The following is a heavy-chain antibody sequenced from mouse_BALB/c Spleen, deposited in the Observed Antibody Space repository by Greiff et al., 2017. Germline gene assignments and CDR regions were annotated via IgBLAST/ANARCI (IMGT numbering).Heavy chain of an antibody. D-gene: IGHD1-2*01. V-gene: IGHV1S135*01. J-gene: IGHJ3*01. CDR1: GYSFTDYN. CDR3: GRGFNTNDSWDY. Sequence: VQLQQSGPELVKPGASVKVSCKASGYSFTDYNMYWVKQSHGKSLEWIGYIDPYNGSTNYNQKFTGKATLTVDNSSSTAYMQISSLTSEDSAYYVRGRGFNTNDSWDYWGQGTLVTVSA. CDR2: IDPYNGST.